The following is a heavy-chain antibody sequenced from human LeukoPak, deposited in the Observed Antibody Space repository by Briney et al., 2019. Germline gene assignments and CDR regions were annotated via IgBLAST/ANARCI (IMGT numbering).Heavy chain of an antibody. CDR3: ARVNYEGIVVVPAAIDY. J-gene: IGHJ4*02. D-gene: IGHD2-2*01. CDR1: GGSFSGYY. CDR2: INHSGST. V-gene: IGHV4-34*01. Sequence: SETLPLTCAVYGGSFSGYYWSWIRQPPGKGLEWIGEINHSGSTNYNPSLKSRVTISVDTSKNQFSLKLSSVTAADTAVYYCARVNYEGIVVVPAAIDYWGQGTLVTVSS.